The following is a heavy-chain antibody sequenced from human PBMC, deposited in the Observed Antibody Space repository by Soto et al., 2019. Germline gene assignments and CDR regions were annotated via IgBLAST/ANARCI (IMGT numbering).Heavy chain of an antibody. Sequence: EVQLVESGGGLVQPGGSLRLSCAASGFTFSNYAMHWVRQAPGKGLEYVSAISSNGGSTYYANSVKGRFNISRDNSKNTRYLQMGSLRAEDMAVYYCARQGMAVSSYYFAYWGQATLVTVSS. J-gene: IGHJ4*02. D-gene: IGHD2-8*02. CDR1: GFTFSNYA. V-gene: IGHV3-64*01. CDR2: ISSNGGST. CDR3: ARQGMAVSSYYFAY.